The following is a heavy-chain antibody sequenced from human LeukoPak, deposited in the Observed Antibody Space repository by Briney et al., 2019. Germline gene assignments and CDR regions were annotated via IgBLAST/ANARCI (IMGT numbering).Heavy chain of an antibody. CDR1: GYIFTDYL. CDR2: IYPRDSDI. D-gene: IGHD3-10*01. V-gene: IGHV5-51*01. Sequence: ESLEISLEVSGYIFTDYLIPLVRQTPPKSLGLMGIIYPRDSDIKYSPSFQGHVTISADKSTSTTYLHWDTLEASDNAMYYCARLAGVLAVGGEDYWGQGTLVTVSS. CDR3: ARLAGVLAVGGEDY. J-gene: IGHJ4*02.